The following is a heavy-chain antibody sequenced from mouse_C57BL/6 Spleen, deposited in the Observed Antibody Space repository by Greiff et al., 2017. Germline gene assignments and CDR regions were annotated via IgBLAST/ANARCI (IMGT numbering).Heavy chain of an antibody. CDR2: ISSGSSTI. CDR1: GFTFSDYG. J-gene: IGHJ4*01. Sequence: EVKLQESGGGLVKPGGSLKLSCAASGFTFSDYGMHWVRQAPEKGLEWVAYISSGSSTIYYADTVKGRFTISRDNAKNTLFLQMTSLRSEDTAMYYCARYYGNYVYAMDYWGQGTSVTVSS. D-gene: IGHD2-1*01. V-gene: IGHV5-17*01. CDR3: ARYYGNYVYAMDY.